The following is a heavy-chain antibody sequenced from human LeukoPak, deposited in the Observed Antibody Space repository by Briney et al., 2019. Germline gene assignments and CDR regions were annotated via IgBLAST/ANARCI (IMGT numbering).Heavy chain of an antibody. CDR2: IRQDGGET. CDR1: GFNFSTFW. CDR3: AREGRNADIPTVTRNGGALDI. Sequence: GGSLRLSCAASGFNFSTFWMNWVRHVPGKGLEWVANIRQDGGETFYVDSVSGRFTISRDNAKDSLFLQMNSLRVEDTAVYYCAREGRNADIPTVTRNGGALDIWGQGTVLTVSS. J-gene: IGHJ3*02. D-gene: IGHD2-8*01. V-gene: IGHV3-7*01.